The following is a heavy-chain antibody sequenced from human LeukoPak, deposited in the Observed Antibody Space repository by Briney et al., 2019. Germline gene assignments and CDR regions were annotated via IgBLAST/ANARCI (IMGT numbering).Heavy chain of an antibody. J-gene: IGHJ6*02. D-gene: IGHD3-10*01. V-gene: IGHV3-66*01. CDR2: IYSGGST. CDR1: GITFSDHY. CDR3: GGISARGVDYYYGMDV. Sequence: SGGSLSLSCAVSGITFSDHYLVWVRQAPGKGLEWVSVIYSGGSTYYADTVKGRFTISRDNSKNKPYLQMNSLRAEDTAVYYCGGISARGVDYYYGMDVWGQGTTVTISS.